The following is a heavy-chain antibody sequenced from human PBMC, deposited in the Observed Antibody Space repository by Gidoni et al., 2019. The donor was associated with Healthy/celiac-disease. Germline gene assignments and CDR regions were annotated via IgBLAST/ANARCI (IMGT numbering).Heavy chain of an antibody. CDR1: GGSISSSSYY. D-gene: IGHD6-13*01. J-gene: IGHJ5*02. CDR2: IYYSGST. Sequence: QLQLQESGPGLVTPSETLSLTCTVSGGSISSSSYYWGWIRQPPGKGLEWIGRIYYSGSTYYNPSLKSRVTISVDTSKNQFSLKLSSVTAADTAVYYCARSSSWYSGPNWFDPWGQGTLVTVSS. V-gene: IGHV4-39*01. CDR3: ARSSSWYSGPNWFDP.